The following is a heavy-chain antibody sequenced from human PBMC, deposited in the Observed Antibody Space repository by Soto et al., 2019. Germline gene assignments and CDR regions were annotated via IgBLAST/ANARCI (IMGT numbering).Heavy chain of an antibody. J-gene: IGHJ4*02. V-gene: IGHV3-23*01. D-gene: IGHD2-8*01. Sequence: EVQVLESGGGLVQPGGSLRLSCAATGFTFSDFAMSWVRQAPGKGLEWVSRIYGGGNGPHYADSVKGRVTISRDNSKNTVYLQMDSVIAADTAVYYCAKREGMDVWAYSFDYWGQGTLVTVSS. CDR3: AKREGMDVWAYSFDY. CDR1: GFTFSDFA. CDR2: IYGGGNGP.